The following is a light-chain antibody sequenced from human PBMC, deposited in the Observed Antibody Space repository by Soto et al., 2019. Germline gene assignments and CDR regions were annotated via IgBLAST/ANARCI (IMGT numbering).Light chain of an antibody. V-gene: IGLV1-40*01. CDR1: SSNIGAGYE. CDR2: ENN. Sequence: QSVLTQPPSVSEAPGQRVTISCTGSSSNIGAGYEAHWYQQVPGTAPKLLIYENNNRPSGVPDRFSGSKSGTPAYLAITGLQAEDEAEYYCQSYDSSLSGYVFGTGTKLTVL. CDR3: QSYDSSLSGYV. J-gene: IGLJ1*01.